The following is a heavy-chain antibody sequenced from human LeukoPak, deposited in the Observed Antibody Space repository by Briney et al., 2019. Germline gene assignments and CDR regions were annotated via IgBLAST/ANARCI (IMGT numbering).Heavy chain of an antibody. J-gene: IGHJ4*02. CDR3: ASGITMVRGNDY. CDR2: ISSSGSTI. CDR1: GFTFSSYE. D-gene: IGHD3-10*01. Sequence: PGGSLRLSCAASGFTFSSYEMNWVRQAPGKGLEWVSYISSSGSTIYDADSVKGRFTISRDNAKNSLYLQMNSLRAEDTAVYYCASGITMVRGNDYWGQGTLVTVSS. V-gene: IGHV3-48*03.